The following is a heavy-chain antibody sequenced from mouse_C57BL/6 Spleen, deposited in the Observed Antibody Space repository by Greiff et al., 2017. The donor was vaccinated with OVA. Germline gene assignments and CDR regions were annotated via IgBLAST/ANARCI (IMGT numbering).Heavy chain of an antibody. V-gene: IGHV1-55*01. CDR1: GYTFTSYW. Sequence: QVHVKQPGAELVKPGASVKMSCKASGYTFTSYWITWVKQRPGQGLEWIGDIYPGSGSTNYNEKFKSKATLTVDTSSSTAYMQLSSLTSEDSAVYYCARLGGGNYGYFDVWGTGTTVTVSS. CDR3: ARLGGGNYGYFDV. D-gene: IGHD1-1*02. CDR2: IYPGSGST. J-gene: IGHJ1*03.